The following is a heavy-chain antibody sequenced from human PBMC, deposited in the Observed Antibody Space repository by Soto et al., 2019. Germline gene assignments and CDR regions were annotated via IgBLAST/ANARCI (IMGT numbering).Heavy chain of an antibody. CDR3: ARGYYDSSGHPCAPDY. D-gene: IGHD3-22*01. V-gene: IGHV1-69*13. CDR2: IIPIFGTA. Sequence: GASVKVSCKASGGTFSSYAISWVRQAPGQGLEWMGGIIPIFGTANYAQKFQGRVTITADESTSTAYMELSSLRSEDTAVYYCARGYYDSSGHPCAPDYWGQGTLVTVSS. J-gene: IGHJ4*02. CDR1: GGTFSSYA.